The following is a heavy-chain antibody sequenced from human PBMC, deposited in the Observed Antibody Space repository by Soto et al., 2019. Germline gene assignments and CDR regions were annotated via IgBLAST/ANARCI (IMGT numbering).Heavy chain of an antibody. Sequence: QAGGSLRLSCATSGFSFSTYSMNWVRQAPGKGLEWISYISGTSSATYYADSVEGRFTISRDNAKNSLYLQMNSLRAEDTAVYYCARGHSIDYWGQGILVTVSS. D-gene: IGHD5-18*01. CDR3: ARGHSIDY. CDR2: ISGTSSAT. CDR1: GFSFSTYS. J-gene: IGHJ4*02. V-gene: IGHV3-48*01.